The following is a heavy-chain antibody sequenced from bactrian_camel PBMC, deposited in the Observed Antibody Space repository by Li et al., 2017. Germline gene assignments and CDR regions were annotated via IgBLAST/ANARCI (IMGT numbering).Heavy chain of an antibody. D-gene: IGHD6*01. CDR2: IRTDYPFTS. Sequence: HVQLVESGGGSVQAGGSLRLSCRVSRDTFGTYCMGWFRQAPGKERETVASIRTDYPFTSDYHASVEGRFTISQDNAKNAVYLQMNNLKLEDTAMYYCAADRPEYGGTCRHIRGTAYNYWGQGTQVTVS. CDR1: RDTFGTYC. CDR3: AADRPEYGGTCRHIRGTAYNY. V-gene: IGHV3-3*01. J-gene: IGHJ4*01.